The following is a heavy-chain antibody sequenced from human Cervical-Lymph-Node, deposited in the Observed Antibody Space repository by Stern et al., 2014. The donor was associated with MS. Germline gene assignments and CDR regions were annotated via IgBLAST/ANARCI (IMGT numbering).Heavy chain of an antibody. CDR1: GGSFSMDS. V-gene: IGHV1-69*01. CDR3: ARDQGGIAAN. Sequence: QMQLVQSGAEVKKPGSSVKVSCKASGGSFSMDSISWVRQAPGQGLQWMGGLTPMFGTANYAQKFQGRVTTTADVSTSTAYMELTSLRSEDTAVYFCARDQGGIAANWGQGTLVIVSS. D-gene: IGHD6-13*01. CDR2: LTPMFGTA. J-gene: IGHJ4*02.